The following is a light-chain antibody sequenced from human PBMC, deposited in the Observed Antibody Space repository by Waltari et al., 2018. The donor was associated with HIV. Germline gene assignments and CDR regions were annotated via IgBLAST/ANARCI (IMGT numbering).Light chain of an antibody. CDR3: SSYSSTSAVL. V-gene: IGLV2-14*03. CDR1: SGDVDVSNY. Sequence: QSALTQPASVSGSPGQSITISCTGTSGDVDVSNYVSWYQHHPGKAPKLMIYDVSERPAGVSNRCSGSKSGSTAYLTISGLQAEDDSHYYCSSYSSTSAVLFGGGTKLTVL. CDR2: DVS. J-gene: IGLJ2*01.